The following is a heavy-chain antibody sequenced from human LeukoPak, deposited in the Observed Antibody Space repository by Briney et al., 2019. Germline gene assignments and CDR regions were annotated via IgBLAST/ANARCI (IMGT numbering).Heavy chain of an antibody. CDR1: GYTFTGYY. CDR3: AREPEQWLLDY. J-gene: IGHJ4*02. V-gene: IGHV1-2*02. D-gene: IGHD6-19*01. CDR2: INPNSGGT. Sequence: GASVKVSCKASGYTFTGYYMHWVRQAPGQGLEWMGWINPNSGGTNYAQKVQGRVTMTRDTSISTAYMELSRLRSDDTAVYYCAREPEQWLLDYWGQGTLVTVS.